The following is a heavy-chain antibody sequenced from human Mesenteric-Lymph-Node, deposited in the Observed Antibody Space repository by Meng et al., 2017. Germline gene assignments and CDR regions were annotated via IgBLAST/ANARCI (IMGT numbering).Heavy chain of an antibody. CDR3: ARERGRGIVVVVAATDWFDP. D-gene: IGHD2-15*01. J-gene: IGHJ5*02. CDR1: GGSFSGYY. CDR2: INHSGST. Sequence: SETLSLTCAVYGGSFSGYYWSWIRQPPGKGLEWIGEINHSGSTNYNPSLKSRVTISVDTSKNQFSLKLSSVTAADTAVYYCARERGRGIVVVVAATDWFDPWGQGTLVTVSS. V-gene: IGHV4-34*01.